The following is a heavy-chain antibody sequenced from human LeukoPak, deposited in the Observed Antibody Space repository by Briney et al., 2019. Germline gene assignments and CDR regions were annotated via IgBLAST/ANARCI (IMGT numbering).Heavy chain of an antibody. CDR2: MNPNNNNT. V-gene: IGHV1-8*01. Sequence: ASVKVSCKASGYTFTSYDISWVRQATGQGLEWMGWMNPNNNNTVYAQKFQGRVTMTRNTSISTAYMELSSLRSEDTAVYYSARGYSYGYKDYWGQGTLVTVSS. CDR3: ARGYSYGYKDY. J-gene: IGHJ4*02. CDR1: GYTFTSYD. D-gene: IGHD5-18*01.